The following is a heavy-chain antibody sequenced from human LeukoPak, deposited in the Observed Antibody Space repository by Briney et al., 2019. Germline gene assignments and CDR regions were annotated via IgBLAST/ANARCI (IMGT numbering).Heavy chain of an antibody. J-gene: IGHJ4*02. CDR1: GFTFSSYA. D-gene: IGHD3-22*01. CDR3: AKGYYYDSKGFDY. CDR2: IFGSGGST. V-gene: IGHV3-23*01. Sequence: GGSLRLSCAAPGFTFSSYAMSWVRPAPGKGQEWASAIFGSGGSTYYTDSVKGRFSISRDNSTTTLYLRMKSLRAEDTAVYNCAKGYYYDSKGFDYWGQGTLVTVSS.